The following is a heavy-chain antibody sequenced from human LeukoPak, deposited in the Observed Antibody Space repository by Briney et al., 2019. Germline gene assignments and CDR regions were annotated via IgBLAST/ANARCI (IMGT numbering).Heavy chain of an antibody. D-gene: IGHD6-13*01. CDR3: ARGEGYSSNWDHAEYFQH. CDR1: GVSINDYF. V-gene: IGHV4-59*01. CDR2: IYHSGST. J-gene: IGHJ1*01. Sequence: SETLSLTCNVSGVSINDYFWSWIRQPPGKGLEWIGYIYHSGSTNYNPSLKSRVTISVDTSKNQVSLKLSSVTAANTAVYYCARGEGYSSNWDHAEYFQHWGQGTLVTVSS.